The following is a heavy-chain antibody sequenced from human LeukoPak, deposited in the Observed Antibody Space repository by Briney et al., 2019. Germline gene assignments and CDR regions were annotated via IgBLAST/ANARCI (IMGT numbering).Heavy chain of an antibody. CDR2: INPNSGRT. Sequence: ASVKVSCEASGYTFTGYYMHWVRQAPGQGLEWMGWINPNSGRTNYAQKFQGRVTMTGDTSISTAYMELSSLRSEDTAVYYCARDRLGATGYFDYWGQGTLVTVSS. D-gene: IGHD1-26*01. CDR1: GYTFTGYY. V-gene: IGHV1-2*02. J-gene: IGHJ4*02. CDR3: ARDRLGATGYFDY.